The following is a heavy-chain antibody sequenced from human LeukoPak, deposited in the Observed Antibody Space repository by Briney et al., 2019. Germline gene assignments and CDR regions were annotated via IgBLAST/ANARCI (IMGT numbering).Heavy chain of an antibody. J-gene: IGHJ4*02. Sequence: GGSLRLSCAASGFTFSSYGMHWVRQAPGKGLEWVAFIRYDGSNKYYADSVKGRFTISRDNSKNTLYLQMNSLRAEDTAVYYCGRDKFMLYPLVPFFAYGGRGTRATVS. CDR2: IRYDGSNK. D-gene: IGHD3-16*01. CDR3: GRDKFMLYPLVPFFAY. V-gene: IGHV3-30*02. CDR1: GFTFSSYG.